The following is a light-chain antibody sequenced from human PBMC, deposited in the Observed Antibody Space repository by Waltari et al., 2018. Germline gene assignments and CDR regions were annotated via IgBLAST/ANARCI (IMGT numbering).Light chain of an antibody. Sequence: DIQLTQSPSFLSASVGDRVTITCRASQGINTFLAWYQHKPGQAPNLLIYSASTLQSGVPSRFSCSGSGTDFTLTISGLQPEDFVTYYCQQSYSTPRTFGQGTKVEIK. CDR3: QQSYSTPRT. J-gene: IGKJ1*01. CDR1: QGINTF. CDR2: SAS. V-gene: IGKV1-9*01.